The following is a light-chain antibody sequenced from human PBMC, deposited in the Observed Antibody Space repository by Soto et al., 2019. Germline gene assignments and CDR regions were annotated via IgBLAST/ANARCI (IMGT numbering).Light chain of an antibody. V-gene: IGLV2-14*01. CDR3: CSYTSTRTYV. Sequence: QSALTQPASVSGSPGQSITISCTGTSSDIGSYNYVSWYQQHPGKAPKLMTYDVSNRPSGDSDRFSGSKSGNTASLTISGLQAEDEADYYCCSYTSTRTYVFGSGTKVTVL. CDR1: SSDIGSYNY. J-gene: IGLJ1*01. CDR2: DVS.